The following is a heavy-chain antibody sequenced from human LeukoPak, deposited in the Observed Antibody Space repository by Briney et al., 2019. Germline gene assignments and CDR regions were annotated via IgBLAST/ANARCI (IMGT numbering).Heavy chain of an antibody. CDR1: GFTFSTYW. CDR3: ARDYAGSPDY. Sequence: PGGSLRLSCTASGFTFSTYWINWVRQSQGKGLVGVALINGDGSTTTHADSVKGRFTISRDNAKNTAYLQMNSLRDEDTAVYFCARDYAGSPDYWGQGTLVTVSA. CDR2: INGDGSTT. D-gene: IGHD3-10*01. V-gene: IGHV3-74*03. J-gene: IGHJ4*02.